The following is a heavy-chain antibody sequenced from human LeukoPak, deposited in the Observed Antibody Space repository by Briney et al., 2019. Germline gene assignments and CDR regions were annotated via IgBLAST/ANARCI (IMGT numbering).Heavy chain of an antibody. J-gene: IGHJ4*02. D-gene: IGHD1-26*01. V-gene: IGHV3-23*01. CDR1: GFTFSTYA. CDR2: VSGRGGST. Sequence: GGSLRLSCAASGFTFSTYAMSWVRQAPGKGLEWVSGVSGRGGSTYYADSVKGRFSISRDNSKNTLYLQMNGLRAEDTAVYYCAKDLLVGGTALECWGQGTLVTVSS. CDR3: AKDLLVGGTALEC.